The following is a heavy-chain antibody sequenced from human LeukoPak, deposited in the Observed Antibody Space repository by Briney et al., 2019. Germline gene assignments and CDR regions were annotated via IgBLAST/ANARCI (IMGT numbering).Heavy chain of an antibody. J-gene: IGHJ3*02. Sequence: SETLSLTCTVSGGSISSYYWSWIRQPPGKGLEWIGYIYYSGSTNYNPSLKSRVTISVDTSKNQFSLKLSSVTAADTAVYYCARVGGIAVAGTDAFDIWDQGTMVTVSS. CDR1: GGSISSYY. CDR3: ARVGGIAVAGTDAFDI. D-gene: IGHD6-19*01. V-gene: IGHV4-59*01. CDR2: IYYSGST.